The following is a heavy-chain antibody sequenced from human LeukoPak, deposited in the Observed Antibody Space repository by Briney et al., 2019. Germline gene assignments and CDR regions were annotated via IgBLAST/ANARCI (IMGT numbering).Heavy chain of an antibody. V-gene: IGHV3-15*01. CDR3: TADPYYYDSSGYYY. CDR1: GFTFSNAW. J-gene: IGHJ4*02. CDR2: IKSKTDGRTT. D-gene: IGHD3-22*01. Sequence: GGSLRLSRAASGFTFSNAWMSWVRQAPGRGLEWVGRIKSKTDGRTTDYAAPVEDRYTISRDDSKNTQYLQMNSLKTEDTAVYYCTADPYYYDSSGYYYWGRGTLVTVSS.